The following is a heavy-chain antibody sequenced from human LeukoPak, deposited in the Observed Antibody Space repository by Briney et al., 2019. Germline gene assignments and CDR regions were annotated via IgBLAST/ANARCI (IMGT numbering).Heavy chain of an antibody. CDR1: GGSISSYY. V-gene: IGHV4-59*01. J-gene: IGHJ3*02. Sequence: PSETLSLTCTVSGGSISSYYWSWIRQPPGKGLEWIGYIYYSGSTNYNPSLKSRVTISVDTSRNQFSLKLSSVTAADTAVYYCARDRYYYDSSGYYYRSDDAFDIWGQGTMVTVSS. D-gene: IGHD3-22*01. CDR3: ARDRYYYDSSGYYYRSDDAFDI. CDR2: IYYSGST.